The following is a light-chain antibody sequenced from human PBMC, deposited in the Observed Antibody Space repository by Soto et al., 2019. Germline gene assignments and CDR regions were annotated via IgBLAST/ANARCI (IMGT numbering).Light chain of an antibody. CDR3: QQYGSSPYT. J-gene: IGKJ2*01. V-gene: IGKV3-20*01. Sequence: EIVLTQSPGTLSLSPGERATLSCRASQSVSNTYLAWYQQKPGQAPRLLIFGASSRATGIPDRFSGSGSGTDLTLTISRLEPEDCAVYYCQQYGSSPYTFGQGTKLEIK. CDR2: GAS. CDR1: QSVSNTY.